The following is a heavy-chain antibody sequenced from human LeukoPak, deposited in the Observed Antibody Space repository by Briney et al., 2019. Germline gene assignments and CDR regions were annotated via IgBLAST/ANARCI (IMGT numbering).Heavy chain of an antibody. Sequence: SETLSLTCTVSGGSISSSSYYWGWIRQPPGKGLEWIGSIYYSGSAYYNPSLKSRVTISVDTSKNQFSLKLSSVTAADTAVYYCARVLVGATKGFYYYYYMDVWGQGTMVTVSS. CDR1: GGSISSSSYY. D-gene: IGHD1-26*01. V-gene: IGHV4-39*07. J-gene: IGHJ6*03. CDR3: ARVLVGATKGFYYYYYMDV. CDR2: IYYSGSA.